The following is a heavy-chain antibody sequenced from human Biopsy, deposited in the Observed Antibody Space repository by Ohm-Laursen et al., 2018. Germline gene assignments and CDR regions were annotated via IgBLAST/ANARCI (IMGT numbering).Heavy chain of an antibody. CDR3: ARGGTLVVVPTAVLHSFDI. Sequence: SSVKVSCKAPADSFVGYDIHWVRQAPGQGLEWLGWISPYNGNTNYAQNLQGRVTMTTDTSTSTAYMELRSLRSDDTAVYYCARGGTLVVVPTAVLHSFDIWGQGTMVTVSS. CDR1: ADSFVGYD. D-gene: IGHD2-2*01. V-gene: IGHV1-18*04. CDR2: ISPYNGNT. J-gene: IGHJ3*02.